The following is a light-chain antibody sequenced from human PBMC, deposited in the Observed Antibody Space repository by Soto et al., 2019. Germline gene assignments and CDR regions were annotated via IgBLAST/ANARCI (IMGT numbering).Light chain of an antibody. CDR1: ISDVGGYNF. Sequence: QSVLTQPASVSGSPGQSITISCTGTISDVGGYNFVSWYQKYPGKAPKLMICVVSIRPSWFFIRFSGSNSGNTASLTISGLQAEDEADYYCSSFTGSNYVFGTGTKVTVL. V-gene: IGLV2-14*03. CDR2: VVS. CDR3: SSFTGSNYV. J-gene: IGLJ1*01.